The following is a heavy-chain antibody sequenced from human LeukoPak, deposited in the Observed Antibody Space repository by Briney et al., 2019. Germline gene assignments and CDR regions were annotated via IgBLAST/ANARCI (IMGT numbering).Heavy chain of an antibody. D-gene: IGHD5-18*01. CDR2: IYAGGSI. J-gene: IGHJ3*02. CDR1: GFTVSSNY. Sequence: GGSLRLSCAASGFTVSSNYMSWVRQAPGKGLEWVSVIYAGGSIYYADSVKGRFTISRDNSNNTLYLQMNSLRAEDTAVYYCAREGGVDTAMVRIDAFDIWGQGTMVTVSS. V-gene: IGHV3-66*01. CDR3: AREGGVDTAMVRIDAFDI.